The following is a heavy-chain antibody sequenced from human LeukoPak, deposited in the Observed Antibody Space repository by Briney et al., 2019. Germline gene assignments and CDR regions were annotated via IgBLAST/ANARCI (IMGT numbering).Heavy chain of an antibody. CDR1: GFTFSSYS. V-gene: IGHV3-48*01. D-gene: IGHD2-15*01. CDR2: ISSSSSTI. Sequence: GASLRLSCAAAGFTFSSYSMNWVRQAPGEGLELVSYISSSSSTIYYADSVKGRFTISRDTVKKSLLLQMNSLRVEDAAVYYCAKAPVTSCRGAFCYPFDSWGQGTLVTVSS. CDR3: AKAPVTSCRGAFCYPFDS. J-gene: IGHJ4*02.